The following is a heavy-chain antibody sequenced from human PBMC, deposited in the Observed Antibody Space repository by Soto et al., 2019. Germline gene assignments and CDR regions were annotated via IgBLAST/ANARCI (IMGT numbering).Heavy chain of an antibody. D-gene: IGHD1-26*01. CDR3: AREEILVAYNWFDP. CDR2: TYYRSKWYN. V-gene: IGHV6-1*01. CDR1: GGSFCSNSAA. J-gene: IGHJ5*02. Sequence: LSLTCAISGGSFCSNSAAWNWIRQSPSRGLEWLGRTYYRSKWYNDYAVSVKSRITIIPDTSKNHFSLQVNSVTPEDTAVYYCAREEILVAYNWFDPWGQGTLVTVSS.